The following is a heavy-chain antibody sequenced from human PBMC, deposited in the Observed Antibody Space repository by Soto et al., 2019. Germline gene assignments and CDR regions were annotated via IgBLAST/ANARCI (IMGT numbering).Heavy chain of an antibody. CDR3: ARGGWGPLSGSSPGDYYYYGMDV. CDR2: IYPGDSDT. D-gene: IGHD1-26*01. Sequence: GESLKISCKGSGYSFTSYWIGWVRQMPGKGLEWMGIIYPGDSDTRYSPSFQGQVTISADKSISTAYLQWSSLKASDTAMYYCARGGWGPLSGSSPGDYYYYGMDVWGQGTTVTVSS. CDR1: GYSFTSYW. J-gene: IGHJ6*02. V-gene: IGHV5-51*01.